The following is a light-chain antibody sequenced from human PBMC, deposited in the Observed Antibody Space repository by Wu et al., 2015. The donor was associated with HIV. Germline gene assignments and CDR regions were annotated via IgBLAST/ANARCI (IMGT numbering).Light chain of an antibody. J-gene: IGKJ3*01. CDR3: QQYGSSLRRT. CDR1: QSVSSSY. Sequence: EIVLTQPPGTLSLSPGERATLSCRASQSVSSSYLAWYQQKPGQAPRLLIYGASSRATGIPDRFSGSGSGTDFTLTISRLEPEDFAVYYCQQYGSSLRRTFGPGTKVDIK. V-gene: IGKV3-20*01. CDR2: GAS.